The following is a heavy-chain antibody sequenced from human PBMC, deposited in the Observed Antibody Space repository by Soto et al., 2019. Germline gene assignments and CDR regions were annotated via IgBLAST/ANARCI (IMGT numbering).Heavy chain of an antibody. J-gene: IGHJ6*02. D-gene: IGHD5-18*01. CDR1: GFTFSSYW. V-gene: IGHV3-7*05. CDR2: IKQDGSEK. CDR3: ARDTGVQLWLQTYYYYGMDV. Sequence: GGSLRLSCAASGFTFSSYWMSWVRQAPGKGLEWVANIKQDGSEKYYVDSVKGRFTISRDNAKSSLYLQMNSLRAEDTAVYYCARDTGVQLWLQTYYYYGMDVWGQGTTVTVSS.